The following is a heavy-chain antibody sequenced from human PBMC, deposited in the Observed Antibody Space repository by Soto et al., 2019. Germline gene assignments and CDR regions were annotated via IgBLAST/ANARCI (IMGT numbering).Heavy chain of an antibody. J-gene: IGHJ4*02. CDR3: ARVAAVSVTTWGFDY. CDR1: GGSFSGYY. V-gene: IGHV4-34*01. D-gene: IGHD6-19*01. CDR2: INHSGST. Sequence: QVQLQQWGAGLLKPSETLSLTCAVYGGSFSGYYWSWIRQPPGKGLEWIGEINHSGSTNYKPSLKRIVTISVDTSKNQFSQKLSSVTAADTAVYYCARVAAVSVTTWGFDYWGQGTLVTVSS.